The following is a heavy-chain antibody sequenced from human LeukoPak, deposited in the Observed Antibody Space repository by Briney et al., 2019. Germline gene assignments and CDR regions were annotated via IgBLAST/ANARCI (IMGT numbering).Heavy chain of an antibody. CDR1: GYTFTGYY. D-gene: IGHD1-26*01. V-gene: IGHV1-2*02. J-gene: IGHJ5*02. Sequence: ASVKVSCKASGYTFTGYYMHWVRQATGQGLEWMGWINPNSGGTNYAQKFQGRVTMTRDTTISTAYMELSRLRSDDTAVYYCAREGPYSGSYYYLGARSYNWFDPWGQGTLVTVSS. CDR3: AREGPYSGSYYYLGARSYNWFDP. CDR2: INPNSGGT.